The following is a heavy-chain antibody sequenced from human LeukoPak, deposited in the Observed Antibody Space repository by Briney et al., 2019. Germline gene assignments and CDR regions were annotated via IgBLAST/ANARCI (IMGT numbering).Heavy chain of an antibody. CDR3: AREVLDGFDY. CDR2: FIPSCGTA. J-gene: IGHJ4*02. Sequence: ASVKVSRKASAGTFSSYAISWVRQAAGQGLEWVGGFIPSCGTANYAQKFQGRVTITAAESTSTAYMELSRLRSEDTAVYYCAREVLDGFDYWGQGTLVTVSS. V-gene: IGHV1-69*13. CDR1: AGTFSSYA. D-gene: IGHD5-24*01.